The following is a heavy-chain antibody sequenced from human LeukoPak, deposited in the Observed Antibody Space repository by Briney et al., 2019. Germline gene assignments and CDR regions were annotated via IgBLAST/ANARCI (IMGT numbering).Heavy chain of an antibody. Sequence: GGSLRLSCAASGFTFSAYWMHWVRQAPGKGLIWVSRVKYDGSTTAYADSVKGRFTISRDNTRNILYLEMNSLRVEDTAVYYCARDLNWLLFDYWGQGALVTVSS. CDR3: ARDLNWLLFDY. J-gene: IGHJ4*02. V-gene: IGHV3-74*01. CDR2: VKYDGSTT. D-gene: IGHD3/OR15-3a*01. CDR1: GFTFSAYW.